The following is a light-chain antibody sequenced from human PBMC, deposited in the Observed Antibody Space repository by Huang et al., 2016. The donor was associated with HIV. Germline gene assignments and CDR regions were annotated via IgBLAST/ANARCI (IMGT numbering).Light chain of an antibody. Sequence: EIVLTQSPATLSLSPGERATLSCRASQSVSRYLAWYQQKPGQTPRLLIYDASNRATGIPDRFSGSGSGTDFTLTISRLEPEDFAVYYCQQYGTSPRTFGQGTKVEIK. CDR1: QSVSRY. CDR3: QQYGTSPRT. J-gene: IGKJ1*01. V-gene: IGKV3-11*01. CDR2: DAS.